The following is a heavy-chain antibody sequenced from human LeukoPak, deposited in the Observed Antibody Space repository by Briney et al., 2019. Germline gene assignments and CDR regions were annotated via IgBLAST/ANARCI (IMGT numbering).Heavy chain of an antibody. CDR1: RYSFTGYH. CDR2: INPNSGGT. V-gene: IGHV1-2*02. D-gene: IGHD3-9*01. Sequence: ASVKVSCKASRYSFTGYHMHWVRQAPGQRLEWMGWINPNSGGTNYAQKFQGRVTMTRDTSISTAYMELSSLTSDDTAVYYCARGNDILNSHGYWGQGTLVTVSS. CDR3: ARGNDILNSHGY. J-gene: IGHJ4*02.